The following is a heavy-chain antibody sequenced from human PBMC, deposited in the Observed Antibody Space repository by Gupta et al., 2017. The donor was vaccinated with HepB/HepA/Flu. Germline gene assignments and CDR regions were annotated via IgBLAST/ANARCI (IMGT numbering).Heavy chain of an antibody. CDR1: GFTFSSYA. V-gene: IGHV3-23*01. J-gene: IGHJ4*02. CDR2: ISGSGGST. Sequence: EVQLLESGGGLVQPGGSLRLSCAASGFTFSSYAMSWVRQAPGKGLEWVSAISGSGGSTYYADSVKGRFTISRDNSKNTLYLQMNRMSAEDTAVYYCAKACEDSSSSVDYWAQGTLVTVSS. CDR3: AKACEDSSSSVDY. D-gene: IGHD6-6*01.